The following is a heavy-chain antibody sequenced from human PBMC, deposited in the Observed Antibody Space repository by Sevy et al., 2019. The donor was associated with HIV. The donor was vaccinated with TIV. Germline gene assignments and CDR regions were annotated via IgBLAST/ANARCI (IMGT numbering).Heavy chain of an antibody. CDR2: IRYDGSTK. Sequence: GGSLRLSCAATGFTFSQYGMEWVRQAPGKGLEWVAFIRYDGSTKYYADSVKGRFTISIDNSRNILYLQMNSLRPEDTALYSCAKHRDTLAAAAYLDHWGQGTLVTVSS. D-gene: IGHD6-13*01. J-gene: IGHJ4*02. CDR1: GFTFSQYG. V-gene: IGHV3-30*02. CDR3: AKHRDTLAAAAYLDH.